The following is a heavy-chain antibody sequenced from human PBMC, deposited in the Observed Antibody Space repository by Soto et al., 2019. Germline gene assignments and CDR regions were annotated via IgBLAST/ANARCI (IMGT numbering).Heavy chain of an antibody. J-gene: IGHJ4*02. D-gene: IGHD6-19*01. Sequence: GESLKISCQGSGYTYTSYWIGWVRQMPGKCLEWMGIIFPGDSDTRYIPSFQGQVTISADKAISTAYLQWSSLKASDTAMYYCARVHVYTSGCSIDPYYFDYWGQGTLVTVSS. CDR3: ARVHVYTSGCSIDPYYFDY. V-gene: IGHV5-51*01. CDR1: GYTYTSYW. CDR2: IFPGDSDT.